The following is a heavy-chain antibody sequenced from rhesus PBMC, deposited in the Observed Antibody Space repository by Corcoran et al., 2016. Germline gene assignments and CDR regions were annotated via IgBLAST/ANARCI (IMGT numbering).Heavy chain of an antibody. CDR1: GFTFSNYY. Sequence: EVQLVESGGGLVQPGGSLRLSCAASGFTFSNYYMHWVRKAQGKGLVWVGLLRNKANSYTTEYAAAVKGRVTISRDDSKNTLYLQMSSLKTEDTAVYYCTKHGGYYGLDSWGQGVVVTVSS. D-gene: IGHD3-34*01. V-gene: IGHV3-20*01. J-gene: IGHJ6*01. CDR2: LRNKANSYTT. CDR3: TKHGGYYGLDS.